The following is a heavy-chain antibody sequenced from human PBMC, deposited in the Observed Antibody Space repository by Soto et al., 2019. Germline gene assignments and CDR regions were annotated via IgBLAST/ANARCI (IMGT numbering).Heavy chain of an antibody. CDR2: MNPNTGNT. D-gene: IGHD3-10*01. Sequence: RASVKVSCKTSGYTFNSYDINWLRQATGQGLEWMGWMNPNTGNTGYAQKFQDRVTMTRDTSVTTAYMQLSSLTSEDTAVYYCARGYFGSAEDAYNKEFDNWGQGTLVTVSS. CDR3: ARGYFGSAEDAYNKEFDN. CDR1: GYTFNSYD. J-gene: IGHJ4*02. V-gene: IGHV1-8*01.